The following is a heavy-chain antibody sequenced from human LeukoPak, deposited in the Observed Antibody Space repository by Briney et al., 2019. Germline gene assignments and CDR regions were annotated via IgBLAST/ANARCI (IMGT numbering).Heavy chain of an antibody. Sequence: GGSLRLSFAASGFTFSSYSMNWVRQASGKGLEWVSHITASGTAMFYADSVKGRFTISRDNAKNSLYLQMNSLRDEDTAVYYCASSGSYRFDYWGQGTLVTVSS. CDR2: ITASGTAM. D-gene: IGHD1-26*01. CDR3: ASSGSYRFDY. V-gene: IGHV3-48*02. J-gene: IGHJ4*02. CDR1: GFTFSSYS.